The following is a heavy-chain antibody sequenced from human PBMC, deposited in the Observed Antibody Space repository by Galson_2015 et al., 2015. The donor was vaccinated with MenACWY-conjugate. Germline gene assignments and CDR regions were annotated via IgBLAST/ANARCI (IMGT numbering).Heavy chain of an antibody. CDR1: GFTFDDYT. CDR2: ISWDGGST. Sequence: SLRLSCAASGFTFDDYTMHWVRQAPGKGLEWVSLISWDGGSTYYADSVKGRFTISRDNSKNSLYLQMNSLRTEDTALYYCAKDYYYDSSGPLDHWGQGTLVTVSS. J-gene: IGHJ4*02. D-gene: IGHD3-22*01. CDR3: AKDYYYDSSGPLDH. V-gene: IGHV3-43*01.